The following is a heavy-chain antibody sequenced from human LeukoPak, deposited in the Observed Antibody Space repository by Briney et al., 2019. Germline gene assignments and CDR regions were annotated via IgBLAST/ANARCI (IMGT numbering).Heavy chain of an antibody. CDR2: IYYSGST. CDR1: GGSISSYY. J-gene: IGHJ1*01. V-gene: IGHV4-59*01. Sequence: SETLSLTCTVSGGSISSYYWSWIRQPPGKGLEWIGYIYYSGSTNYNPSLKSRVTISVDTSKNQFSLKLSSATAADTAVYYCASGPGVVVTTEYFQHWGQGTLVTVSS. D-gene: IGHD3-22*01. CDR3: ASGPGVVVTTEYFQH.